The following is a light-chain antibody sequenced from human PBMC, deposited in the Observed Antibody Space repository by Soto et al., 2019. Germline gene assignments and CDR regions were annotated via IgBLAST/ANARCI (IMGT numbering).Light chain of an antibody. J-gene: IGKJ1*01. Sequence: DIQMTPSPSTLSGSVGDRVTITCRASQTISSWLAWYQQKPRKAPKLLIYKASTLKSGVPSRFSGSGSGTEFTLTISSLQPDDFATYYCQHYNSYSEAFGQGTKVDIK. CDR3: QHYNSYSEA. V-gene: IGKV1-5*03. CDR1: QTISSW. CDR2: KAS.